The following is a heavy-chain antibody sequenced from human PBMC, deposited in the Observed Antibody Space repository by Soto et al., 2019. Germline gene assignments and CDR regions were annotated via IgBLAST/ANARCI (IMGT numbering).Heavy chain of an antibody. J-gene: IGHJ4*02. V-gene: IGHV3-30*18. CDR3: ANSQQLVHS. Sequence: QVQLVESGGGVVQPGRSLRLSCAASGFTFSSYGMHWVRQAPGKGLEWVAVISYDGSNKYYADSVKGRFTISRDNSKNTLYLQMNSLRAEDTAVYYCANSQQLVHSWGQGTLVTVSS. CDR1: GFTFSSYG. D-gene: IGHD6-13*01. CDR2: ISYDGSNK.